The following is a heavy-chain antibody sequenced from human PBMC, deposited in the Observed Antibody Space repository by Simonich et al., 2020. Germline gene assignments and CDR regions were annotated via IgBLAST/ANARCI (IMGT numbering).Heavy chain of an antibody. Sequence: EVQLVESGGGLVQPGGSLRLSCAASGFTFSSYEMNWVRQAPGKGLEWVSYISSSGSTIYYAAPVKGRITISRDNAKNSLYLQMNSLRAEDTAVYYCARDFRLQLVEIGTYYYYGMDVWGQGTTVTVSS. J-gene: IGHJ6*02. CDR2: ISSSGSTI. D-gene: IGHD6-6*01. CDR1: GFTFSSYE. CDR3: ARDFRLQLVEIGTYYYYGMDV. V-gene: IGHV3-48*03.